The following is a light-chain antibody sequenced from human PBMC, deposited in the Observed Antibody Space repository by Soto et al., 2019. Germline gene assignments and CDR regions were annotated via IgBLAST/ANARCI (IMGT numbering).Light chain of an antibody. CDR3: GTWDSSLSAGGVV. Sequence: QSVLTQPPSVSAAPGQKVTISCSGSSSNIGNNYVSWYQQLPGTAPKLLIYENNKRPSGIPDRFSGSKSGTSATLGITGLQTGHEADYYCGTWDSSLSAGGVVFGGGTKLTVL. CDR2: ENN. V-gene: IGLV1-51*02. J-gene: IGLJ2*01. CDR1: SSNIGNNY.